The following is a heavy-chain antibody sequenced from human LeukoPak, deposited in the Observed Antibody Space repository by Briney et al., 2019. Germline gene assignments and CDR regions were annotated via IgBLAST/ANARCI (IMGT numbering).Heavy chain of an antibody. J-gene: IGHJ6*03. D-gene: IGHD1-1*01. CDR2: ISSSGSAI. V-gene: IGHV3-11*01. CDR1: GSTFSDYY. Sequence: EGSLRLSCAASGSTFSDYYMTWIRQAPGKGLEWVSYISSSGSAIKYADSVKGRFSISRDNAKNSLYLQMNSLRVGDTAVYYCAAVQMQRSSWYDYYYMDVWGKGTTVTVSS. CDR3: AAVQMQRSSWYDYYYMDV.